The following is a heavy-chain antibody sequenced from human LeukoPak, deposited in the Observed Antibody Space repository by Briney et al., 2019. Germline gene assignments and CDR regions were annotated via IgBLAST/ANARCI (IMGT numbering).Heavy chain of an antibody. D-gene: IGHD6-6*01. CDR2: ISPSGST. V-gene: IGHV4-61*02. CDR1: GGSINGGNYY. Sequence: SETLSLTCTVSGGSINGGNYYWTWLRQPAGKGLEWIGRISPSGSTNHNPSLTSRVTISVDTSKNQFSLKLSSVTAADTAVYYCARGTGEYSSSSDYYYYYMDVWGKGTTVTVSS. J-gene: IGHJ6*03. CDR3: ARGTGEYSSSSDYYYYYMDV.